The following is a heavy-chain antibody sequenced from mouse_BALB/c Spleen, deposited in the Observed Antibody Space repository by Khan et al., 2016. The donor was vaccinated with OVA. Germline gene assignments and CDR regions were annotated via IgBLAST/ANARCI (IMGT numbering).Heavy chain of an antibody. V-gene: IGHV1-5*01. CDR3: TRSYDSYYFDY. CDR2: IYPGISDT. Sequence: VQLKQSGTVLARPGASVKMSCKASGYSFTSYWIHWVTQRPGQGLEWIGAIYPGISDTRYNQKFKGKAKLTAGTSANTAYMETSSLTNEDSAVYYCTRSYDSYYFDYWGQGTTLTVSS. D-gene: IGHD2-4*01. J-gene: IGHJ2*01. CDR1: GYSFTSYW.